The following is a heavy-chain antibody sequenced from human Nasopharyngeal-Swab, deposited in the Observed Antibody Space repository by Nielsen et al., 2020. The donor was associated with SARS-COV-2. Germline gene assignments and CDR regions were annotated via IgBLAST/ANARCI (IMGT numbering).Heavy chain of an antibody. J-gene: IGHJ5*02. CDR2: ISGSGGST. CDR3: AKEREYYGSGSYCNWFDP. V-gene: IGHV3-23*01. CDR1: GFTFSSYA. Sequence: GESLKISCAASGFTFSSYAMSWVRQAPGKGLEWVSAISGSGGSTYYADSVKGRFTISRDNSKNTLYLQMNSLRAEDTAVYYCAKEREYYGSGSYCNWFDPWGQGTLVTASS. D-gene: IGHD3-10*01.